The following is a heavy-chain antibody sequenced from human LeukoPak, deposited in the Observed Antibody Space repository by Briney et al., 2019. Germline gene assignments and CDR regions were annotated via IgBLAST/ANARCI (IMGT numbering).Heavy chain of an antibody. CDR2: INPNSGGT. Sequence: ASVKVSCKASGYTFTGYYMHWVRQAPGQGLEWMGWINPNSGGTNYAQKFQGRVTMTRDTSISTAYMELSRLRSDDTAVYCCAREGSAKTTVTTPSDYWGQGTLVTVSS. CDR3: AREGSAKTTVTTPSDY. V-gene: IGHV1-2*02. CDR1: GYTFTGYY. D-gene: IGHD4-11*01. J-gene: IGHJ4*02.